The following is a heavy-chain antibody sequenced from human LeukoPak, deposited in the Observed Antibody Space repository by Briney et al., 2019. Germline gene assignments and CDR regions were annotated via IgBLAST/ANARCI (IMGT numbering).Heavy chain of an antibody. CDR3: ATHPSPIGPDSSGPNSLDY. Sequence: EASVKVSCKVSGYTLTELSMHWVRQAPGKGLEWMGGFDPEDGETIYAQKFQGRVTMTEDTSTDTAYMELSSLRSEDTAVYYCATHPSPIGPDSSGPNSLDYWGQGTLLTVSS. V-gene: IGHV1-24*01. J-gene: IGHJ4*02. CDR1: GYTLTELS. D-gene: IGHD6-19*01. CDR2: FDPEDGET.